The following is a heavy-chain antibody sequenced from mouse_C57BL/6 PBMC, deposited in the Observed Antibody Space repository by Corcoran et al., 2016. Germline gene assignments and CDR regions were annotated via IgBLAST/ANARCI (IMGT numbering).Heavy chain of an antibody. CDR3: AREWIYSYYFDY. CDR1: GYTFTDYY. CDR2: INPNNGGT. V-gene: IGHV1-26*01. J-gene: IGHJ2*01. Sequence: EVQLQQSGPELVKPGASVKISCKASGYTFTDYYMNWVKQSHGKSLEWIGDINPNNGGTSYNQKFKGKATLTVDKSSSTAYMELRSLTSEDSAVYYCAREWIYSYYFDYWGQGTTLTVSS. D-gene: IGHD1-1*01.